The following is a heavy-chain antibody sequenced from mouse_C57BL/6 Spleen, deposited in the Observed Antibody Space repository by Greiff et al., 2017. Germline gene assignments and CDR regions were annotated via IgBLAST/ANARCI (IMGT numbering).Heavy chain of an antibody. J-gene: IGHJ3*01. Sequence: VQLKESGPELVQPGASVKIPCKASGYTFTDYNMDWVKQSHGKSLEWIGNINPNNGGTHSNQKFKGKATFTVDKSSSTAYMELRSLTSEDTGVYYCESSDYDSSAYWGQGTLVTVSA. CDR3: ESSDYDSSAY. V-gene: IGHV1-18*01. CDR1: GYTFTDYN. CDR2: INPNNGGT. D-gene: IGHD2-4*01.